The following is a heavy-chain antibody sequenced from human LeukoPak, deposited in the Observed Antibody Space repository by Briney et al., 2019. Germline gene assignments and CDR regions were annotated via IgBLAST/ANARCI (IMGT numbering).Heavy chain of an antibody. CDR1: GFTVSSNY. CDR2: IKQDGSEK. CDR3: ARRGDYYYFDY. V-gene: IGHV3-7*01. D-gene: IGHD1-26*01. J-gene: IGHJ4*02. Sequence: GGSLRLSCAASGFTVSSNYMSWVRQAPGKGLEWVANIKQDGSEKYYVDSVKGRFTISRDNAKNSLYLQMNSLRAEDTAVYYCARRGDYYYFDYWGQGTLVTVSS.